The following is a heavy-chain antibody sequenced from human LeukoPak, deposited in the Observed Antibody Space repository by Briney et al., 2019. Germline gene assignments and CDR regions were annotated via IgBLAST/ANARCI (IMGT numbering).Heavy chain of an antibody. CDR2: IIPIFGTA. CDR3: AREEREYCGGDCNDAFDI. J-gene: IGHJ3*02. V-gene: IGHV1-69*13. Sequence: SVKVSCKASGCTFSSYAISWVRQAPGQGLEWMGGIIPIFGTANYAQKFQGRVTITADESTSTAYMELSSLRSEDTAVYYCAREEREYCGGDCNDAFDIWGQGTMVTVSS. CDR1: GCTFSSYA. D-gene: IGHD2-21*02.